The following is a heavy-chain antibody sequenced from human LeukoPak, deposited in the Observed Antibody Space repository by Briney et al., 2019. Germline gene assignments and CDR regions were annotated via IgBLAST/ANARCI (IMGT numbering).Heavy chain of an antibody. D-gene: IGHD3-10*01. CDR1: GFTFSSYS. Sequence: GGSLRLSCAASGFTFSSYSMNWVRQAPGKGLEWVSYISSSSSTIYYADSVKGRFTISRDNAKNSLHLQMNSLRAEDTAVYYCARDRREYYGSGSYYKGGVWGQGTLVTVSS. V-gene: IGHV3-48*01. CDR3: ARDRREYYGSGSYYKGGV. J-gene: IGHJ4*02. CDR2: ISSSSSTI.